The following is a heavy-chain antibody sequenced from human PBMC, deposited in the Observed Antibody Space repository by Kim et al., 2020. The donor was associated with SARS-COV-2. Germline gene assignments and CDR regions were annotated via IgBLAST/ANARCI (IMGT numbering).Heavy chain of an antibody. CDR2: IRNKANGYTT. J-gene: IGHJ4*02. CDR1: GFTFSDYY. D-gene: IGHD6-13*01. CDR3: ARAYSSSLPYYYEY. V-gene: IGHV3-72*01. Sequence: GGSLRLSCAASGFTFSDYYMDWVRQAPGKGLEWVGRIRNKANGYTTEYAASVRGRFIISREDSKNSLYLHMNSLTTEDTAVYYCARAYSSSLPYYYEYWGQGTLVTVSS.